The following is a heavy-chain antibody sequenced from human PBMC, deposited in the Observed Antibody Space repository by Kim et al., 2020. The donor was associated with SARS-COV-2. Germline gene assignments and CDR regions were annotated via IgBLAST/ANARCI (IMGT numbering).Heavy chain of an antibody. V-gene: IGHV3-48*02. CDR2: ITKSSGTI. CDR1: GFTYSSYD. CDR3: VRNRWGGAFDF. Sequence: GGSLRLSCIASGFTYSSYDMNWVRQAPGKGLEWISFITKSSGTIYYADSVKCRFTISRDNAKNSLFLQMNSLRDEDTAVYHCVRNRWGGAFDFWGQGTLVTVSS. J-gene: IGHJ4*02. D-gene: IGHD2-21*01.